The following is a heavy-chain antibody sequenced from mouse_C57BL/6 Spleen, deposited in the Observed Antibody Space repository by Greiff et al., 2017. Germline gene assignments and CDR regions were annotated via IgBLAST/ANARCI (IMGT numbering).Heavy chain of an antibody. CDR3: TRILRFYAMDY. CDR1: GFTFSNYW. D-gene: IGHD1-1*01. CDR2: IRLKSDNYAT. Sequence: DVQLQESGGGLVQPGGSMKLSCVASGFTFSNYWMNWVRQSPEKGLEWVAQIRLKSDNYATHYAESVKGRFTISRDDSKSSVYLQMNNLRAEDTGIYYCTRILRFYAMDYWGQGTSVTVSS. V-gene: IGHV6-3*01. J-gene: IGHJ4*01.